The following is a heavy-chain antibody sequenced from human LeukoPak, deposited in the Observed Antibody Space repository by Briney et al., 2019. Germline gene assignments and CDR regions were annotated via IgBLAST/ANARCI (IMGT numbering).Heavy chain of an antibody. CDR3: ATSYYDFWSGLDY. CDR2: ISGSGSST. V-gene: IGHV3-23*01. CDR1: GFTFSNYA. J-gene: IGHJ4*02. Sequence: GGSLRLSCAASGFTFSNYAMSWVRQAPGKGLEWVSSISGSGSSTYYADSVKGRFTISRDNSKNTLYLQMNSLRAEDKALYYCATSYYDFWSGLDYWGQGILVTVSS. D-gene: IGHD3-3*01.